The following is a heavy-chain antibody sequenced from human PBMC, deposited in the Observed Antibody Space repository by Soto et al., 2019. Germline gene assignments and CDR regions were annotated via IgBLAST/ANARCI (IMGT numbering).Heavy chain of an antibody. CDR1: GGTFSSHT. CDR3: ARPDFGDYWYFDL. Sequence: QDQLVQSGAEVKKPGSSVKVSCKASGGTFSSHTFSWVRQAPGQGLEWMGRIIPALGTATYAQKFQGRVTITADESATTVSMEPNSLRSEDTAVYYCARPDFGDYWYFDLWGRGTLVTASS. J-gene: IGHJ2*01. D-gene: IGHD4-17*01. CDR2: IIPALGTA. V-gene: IGHV1-69*08.